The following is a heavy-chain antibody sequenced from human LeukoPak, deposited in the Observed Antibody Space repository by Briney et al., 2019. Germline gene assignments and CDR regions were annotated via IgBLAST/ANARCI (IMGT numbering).Heavy chain of an antibody. CDR2: INHSGST. D-gene: IGHD2-2*01. V-gene: IGHV4-34*01. CDR3: ARPNCSSTSCYLTDAFDI. Sequence: SETLSLTCAVYGGSFSGYYWSWIRQPPGKGLEWIGEINHSGSTNYNPSLKSRVTISVDTSKNQFSLKLSSVTAADTAVYYCARPNCSSTSCYLTDAFDIWGQGTMVTVSS. CDR1: GGSFSGYY. J-gene: IGHJ3*02.